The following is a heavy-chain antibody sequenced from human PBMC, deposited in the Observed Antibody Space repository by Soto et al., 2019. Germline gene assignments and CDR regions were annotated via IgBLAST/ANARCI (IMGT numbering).Heavy chain of an antibody. J-gene: IGHJ4*02. V-gene: IGHV3-74*01. CDR1: GFTFSMYW. CDR3: TRGPRSTSTGTGAF. D-gene: IGHD1-1*01. Sequence: GGSLRLSCAASGFTFSMYWMHWVRQVPGKGPEWVSRINDDGSSTNYADSVKGRFTISRDNAKNTLYLQMNYLRAEDTAVYYCTRGPRSTSTGTGAFWGQGTLVTVSS. CDR2: INDDGSST.